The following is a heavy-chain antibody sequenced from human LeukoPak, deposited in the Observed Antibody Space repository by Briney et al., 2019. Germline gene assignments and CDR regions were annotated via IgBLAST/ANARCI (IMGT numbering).Heavy chain of an antibody. J-gene: IGHJ6*02. CDR2: IYSGGST. CDR1: GFTVSSNY. V-gene: IGHV3-53*01. D-gene: IGHD6-6*01. Sequence: PGGSLRLSCAASGFTVSSNYMSWVRQAPGKGLEWVSVIYSGGSTYYADSVKGRFTISRDNSKNTLYLQMNSLRAEDPAVYYCAXPGAYSSSSLGYYYYGMDVWGQGTTVTVSS. CDR3: AXPGAYSSSSLGYYYYGMDV.